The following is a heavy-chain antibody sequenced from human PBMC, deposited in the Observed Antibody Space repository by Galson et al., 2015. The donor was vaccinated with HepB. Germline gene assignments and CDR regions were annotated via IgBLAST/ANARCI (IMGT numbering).Heavy chain of an antibody. D-gene: IGHD1-1*01. CDR2: INGDGGRT. V-gene: IGHV3-74*01. J-gene: IGHJ6*02. Sequence: SLRLSCAASGFSFSNHWMHWVRQAPGKGLVWVSQINGDGGRTTYADSLTGRFTISRDNSERTLYLQMNSLTAEDTAVYYCTKDGPRYAVDVWGQGTTVTVSS. CDR3: TKDGPRYAVDV. CDR1: GFSFSNHW.